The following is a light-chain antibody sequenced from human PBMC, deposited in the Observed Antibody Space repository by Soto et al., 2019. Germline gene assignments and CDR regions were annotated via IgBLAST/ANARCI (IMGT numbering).Light chain of an antibody. CDR2: GAS. CDR3: QQYGSSAPIT. V-gene: IGKV3-20*01. J-gene: IGKJ5*01. Sequence: EVVMTQSPPTLSVSPGEGATLSCRASQGVAGNLAWYQQKPGQAPRLLIYGASIRATGIPDRFSGSGSETDFTLTISRLEPEDFALYYCQQYGSSAPITFGQGTRLEIK. CDR1: QGVAGN.